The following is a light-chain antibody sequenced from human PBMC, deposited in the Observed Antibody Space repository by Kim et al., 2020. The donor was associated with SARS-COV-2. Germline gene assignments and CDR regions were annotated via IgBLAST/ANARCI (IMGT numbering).Light chain of an antibody. CDR1: QDIGTY. CDR3: QQYEKFLLS. V-gene: IGKV1-33*01. Sequence: DMEMTQSPSSLFVSVGDRLTITCRASQDIGTYVNWYQQKPGKAPELLIYDASILNTGVPSRFSRGGSGTDFTFSISNLQPEDVATYYRQQYEKFLLSFGGGTQVDIK. J-gene: IGKJ4*01. CDR2: DAS.